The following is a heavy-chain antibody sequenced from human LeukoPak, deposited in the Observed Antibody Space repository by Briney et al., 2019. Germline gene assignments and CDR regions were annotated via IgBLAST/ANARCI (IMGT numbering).Heavy chain of an antibody. CDR2: ISAYSGNT. J-gene: IGHJ4*02. Sequence: GASVTVSCKASGYTFTNYGISWVRQAPGQGIEWMGWISAYSGNTNYAQNLQGRVTMTTDTSTSTAYMELRSLRSDDTAVYYCARAPDDYDFWSGPFDYWGRGTLVTVSS. CDR1: GYTFTNYG. V-gene: IGHV1-18*01. CDR3: ARAPDDYDFWSGPFDY. D-gene: IGHD3-3*01.